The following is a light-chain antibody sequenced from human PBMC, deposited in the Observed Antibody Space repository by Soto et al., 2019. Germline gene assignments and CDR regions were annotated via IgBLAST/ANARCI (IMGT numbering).Light chain of an antibody. CDR3: GTWDSSLNAGWV. V-gene: IGLV2-8*01. CDR2: GVI. Sequence: QSVLTQPPSASGSPGQSVTISCTGTSSDVGAYNFVSWYQQHPGKAPKLMIYGVIKRPSGVPDRFSGSKSGTSATLRITGIQTGDEADYYCGTWDSSLNAGWVFGRGTKLTVL. J-gene: IGLJ3*02. CDR1: SSDVGAYNF.